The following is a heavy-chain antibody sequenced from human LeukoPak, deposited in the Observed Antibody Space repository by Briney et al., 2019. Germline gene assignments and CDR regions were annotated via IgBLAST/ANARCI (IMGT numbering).Heavy chain of an antibody. Sequence: GGSLRLSCAASGFTFSDYYMSWIRQAPGKGLEWVSYISSSSSYTNYADSVKGRFTISRDNAKNSLYLQMNSLRAEDTAVYYCARNAGYGHYVDFDYWGQGTLVTVSS. J-gene: IGHJ4*02. V-gene: IGHV3-11*06. D-gene: IGHD4-17*01. CDR3: ARNAGYGHYVDFDY. CDR2: ISSSSSYT. CDR1: GFTFSDYY.